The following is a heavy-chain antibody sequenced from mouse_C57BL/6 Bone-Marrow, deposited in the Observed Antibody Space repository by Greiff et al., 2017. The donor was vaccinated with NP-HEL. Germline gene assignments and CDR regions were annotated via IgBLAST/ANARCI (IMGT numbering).Heavy chain of an antibody. J-gene: IGHJ3*01. V-gene: IGHV1-19*01. CDR2: INPYNGGS. CDR3: ARGRWLLPSWFAY. Sequence: EVQLQQSGPVLVKPGASVKMSCKASGYTFTDYYMNWVKQSHGKSLEWIGVINPYNGGSSYNQKFKGKATLTVDKSSSTAYMELNSLTSEDSAVYYCARGRWLLPSWFAYWGQGTLVTVSA. D-gene: IGHD2-3*01. CDR1: GYTFTDYY.